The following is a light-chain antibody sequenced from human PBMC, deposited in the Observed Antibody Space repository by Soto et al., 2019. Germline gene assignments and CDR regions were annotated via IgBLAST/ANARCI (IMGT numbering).Light chain of an antibody. CDR1: QSINSW. J-gene: IGKJ2*01. V-gene: IGKV1-5*03. Sequence: DIQMTQSPSTLSASVGDRVTITCRASQSINSWLAWYQQKSGKAPKLLIYKASSLESGVPSRFSGSGSWTEFTLTISSLQPDDFATYYCQQYNSYPYTFGQGTKLEIK. CDR2: KAS. CDR3: QQYNSYPYT.